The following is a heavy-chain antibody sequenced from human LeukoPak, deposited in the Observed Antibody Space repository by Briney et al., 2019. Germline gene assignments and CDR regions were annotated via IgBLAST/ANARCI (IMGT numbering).Heavy chain of an antibody. CDR1: GYTFTGYY. D-gene: IGHD5-12*01. CDR2: INPNSGGT. J-gene: IGHJ4*02. CDR3: ARAPPYSGYEYDY. Sequence: ASVKVSCKASGYTFTGYYMHWVRQAPGQGLEWMGWINPNSGGTNYAQKFQGWVTMTRDTSISTAYMELSRLRSDDTAVYYCARAPPYSGYEYDYWGQGTLVTVSS. V-gene: IGHV1-2*04.